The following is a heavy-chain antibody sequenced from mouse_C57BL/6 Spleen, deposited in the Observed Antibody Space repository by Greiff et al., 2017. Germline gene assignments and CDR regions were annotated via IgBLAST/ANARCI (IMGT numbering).Heavy chain of an antibody. CDR2: INYDGSST. J-gene: IGHJ4*01. D-gene: IGHD1-1*01. CDR3: ARDGGYYYGSSFMDY. CDR1: GFTFSDYY. Sequence: EVHLVESEGGLVQPGRSMKLSCTASGFTFSDYYMAWVRQVPEKGLEWVANINYDGSSTYYLDSLKSRFIISRDNAKNILYLQMSSLKSEDTATYYCARDGGYYYGSSFMDYWGQGTSVTVSS. V-gene: IGHV5-16*01.